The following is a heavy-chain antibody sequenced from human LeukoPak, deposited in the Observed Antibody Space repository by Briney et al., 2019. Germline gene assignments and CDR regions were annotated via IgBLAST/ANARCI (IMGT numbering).Heavy chain of an antibody. Sequence: PGGSLRLSCAASGFTLRSYTMSWGRQAPGKGLEWVSAISGSVGSTYYADSVKGRFTIPRDHSKNTLSLQMNSLTPQDTALYSFAYVMYFDWLPSPNFDYWGQGTLLTVSS. J-gene: IGHJ4*02. CDR3: AYVMYFDWLPSPNFDY. CDR2: ISGSVGST. CDR1: GFTLRSYT. D-gene: IGHD3-9*01. V-gene: IGHV3-23*01.